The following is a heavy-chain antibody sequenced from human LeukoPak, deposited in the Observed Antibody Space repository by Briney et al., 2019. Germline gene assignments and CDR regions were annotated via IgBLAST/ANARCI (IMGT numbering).Heavy chain of an antibody. V-gene: IGHV4-4*07. CDR1: GGSISSYY. CDR2: IYTSGST. D-gene: IGHD3-22*01. J-gene: IGHJ3*02. CDR3: ARERTYYYDSSGYYYAFDI. Sequence: SETLSLTCTVSGGSISSYYWSWIRQPAGKGLEWIGRIYTSGSTNYNPSLKSRVTMSVDTSKNQFSLKLSSVTAADTAVYYCARERTYYYDSSGYYYAFDIWGQGTMVTVS.